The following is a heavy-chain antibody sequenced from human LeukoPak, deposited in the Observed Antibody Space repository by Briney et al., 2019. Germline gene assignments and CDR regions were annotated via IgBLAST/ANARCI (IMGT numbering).Heavy chain of an antibody. CDR3: ARGHRLYQLLLFDF. D-gene: IGHD2-2*01. CDR1: GYSIRSGYH. Sequence: SETLTLTCCVSGYSIRSGYHWAWIRQPPGKGLEWIGSINYSEKPYYNPSLKSRVTISVDTSKNQFSLKMTSVTAADTAFYFCARGHRLYQLLLFDFWGQGTLVTVSS. V-gene: IGHV4-38-2*02. CDR2: INYSEKP. J-gene: IGHJ4*02.